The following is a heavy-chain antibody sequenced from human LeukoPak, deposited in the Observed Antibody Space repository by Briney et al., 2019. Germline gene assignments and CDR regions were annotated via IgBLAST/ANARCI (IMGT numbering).Heavy chain of an antibody. J-gene: IGHJ4*02. CDR1: GGSISSGGYS. CDR2: VSESGDGT. V-gene: IGHV3-23*01. D-gene: IGHD1-26*01. CDR3: AKGKVNHLGALDQ. Sequence: TSETLSLTCTVSGGSISSGGYSWSWIRQHPGKGLEWVSSVSESGDGTNYADSVKGRFIISRDNSKNTFYLQMNSLRVDDTATYYCAKGKVNHLGALDQWGQGTLVTVSS.